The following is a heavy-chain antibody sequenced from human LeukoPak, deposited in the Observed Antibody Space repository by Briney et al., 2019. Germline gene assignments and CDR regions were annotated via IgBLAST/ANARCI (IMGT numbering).Heavy chain of an antibody. Sequence: GESLKISCKGSGYSFTSYWIGWVRQMPGKGLEWMGIIYPGDSDNRYSPSFQGQVTISADKSISTAYLQWSSLKASDTAMYYCASSTHYDILTGYQTPPDAFDIWGQGTMVTVSS. J-gene: IGHJ3*02. V-gene: IGHV5-51*01. CDR3: ASSTHYDILTGYQTPPDAFDI. CDR1: GYSFTSYW. CDR2: IYPGDSDN. D-gene: IGHD3-9*01.